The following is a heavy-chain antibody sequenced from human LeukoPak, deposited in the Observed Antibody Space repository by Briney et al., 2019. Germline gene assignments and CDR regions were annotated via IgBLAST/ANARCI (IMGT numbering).Heavy chain of an antibody. CDR3: ARISGGSCYSWPPGHYYYYYMDV. J-gene: IGHJ6*03. CDR2: MNPNSGNT. D-gene: IGHD2-15*01. V-gene: IGHV1-8*01. CDR1: GYTFTSYD. Sequence: GASVKVSCKASGYTFTSYDINWVRQATGQGLEWMGWMNPNSGNTGYAQKFQGRVTMTRNTSISTAYMELSSLRSEDTAVYYCARISGGSCYSWPPGHYYYYYMDVWGKGTTVTISS.